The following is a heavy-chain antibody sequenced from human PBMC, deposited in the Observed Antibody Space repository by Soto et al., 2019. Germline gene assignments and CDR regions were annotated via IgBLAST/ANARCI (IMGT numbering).Heavy chain of an antibody. J-gene: IGHJ4*02. CDR1: NYPINCGFF. V-gene: IGHV4-38-2*02. CDR3: ARDTNSLDY. CDR2: IFHTGDT. Sequence: SETLSLTCSVTNYPINCGFFLGWIRQPPGKGLEWIGSIFHTGDTYYNPSLRSRITMSVDTARNQFSLKLTSLTAADSAVYYCARDTNSLDYWGQGTRVTVSS. D-gene: IGHD3-16*01.